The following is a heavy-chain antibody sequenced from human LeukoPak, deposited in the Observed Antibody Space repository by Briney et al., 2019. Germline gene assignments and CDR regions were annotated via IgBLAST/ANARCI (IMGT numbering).Heavy chain of an antibody. CDR2: NYPGDYDT. J-gene: IGHJ4*02. Sequence: GESLEIPRRGSGYSLTSYWLGRVRQMPRKGPGWMRINYPGDYDTIQRPSFQGQVTISADKYISTAYLQWSSLKASDAAMYYCARSVNTAMVNFDHWGQGTLVTVS. D-gene: IGHD5-18*01. V-gene: IGHV5-51*01. CDR3: ARSVNTAMVNFDH. CDR1: GYSLTSYW.